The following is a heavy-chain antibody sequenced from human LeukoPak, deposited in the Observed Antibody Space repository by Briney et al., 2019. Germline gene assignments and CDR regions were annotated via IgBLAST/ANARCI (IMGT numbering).Heavy chain of an antibody. CDR1: GFTVSNNY. D-gene: IGHD6-19*01. Sequence: PGGSLRLSCVASGFTVSNNYMCWVRQTPGKGLEWISILYSSGNTYYADSVKGRFTISRDNSKNTLYLQMNSLRAEDTAVYYCARIPVSSGWYLDYWGQGILVTVSS. CDR2: LYSSGNT. CDR3: ARIPVSSGWYLDY. J-gene: IGHJ4*02. V-gene: IGHV3-53*01.